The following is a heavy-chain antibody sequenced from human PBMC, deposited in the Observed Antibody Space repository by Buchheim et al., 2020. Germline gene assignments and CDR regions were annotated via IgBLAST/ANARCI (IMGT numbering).Heavy chain of an antibody. J-gene: IGHJ4*02. CDR3: AKGHCGGDCYSFFDY. CDR2: ISSSGGRT. CDR1: GFTFTSYA. Sequence: EVQLLESGGGLVQPGGSLRLSCAASGFTFTSYAMSWVRQAPGKGLEWVSTISSSGGRTYYADSVKGRFTISRDNSKNTLYLQMNSLRAEDTAIYYCAKGHCGGDCYSFFDYWGQGTL. V-gene: IGHV3-23*01. D-gene: IGHD2-21*02.